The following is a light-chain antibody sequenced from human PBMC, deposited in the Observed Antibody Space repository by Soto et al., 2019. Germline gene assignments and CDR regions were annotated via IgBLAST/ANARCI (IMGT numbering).Light chain of an antibody. CDR1: QSISTY. J-gene: IGKJ1*01. CDR2: GAS. Sequence: DIQMTQSPSSLSASVGDRVTITCRASQSISTYLTWYQQKPGKAPNLLIYGASSLQSGVTSRFSGSGSVTDFTLTISTLQPEDFATYYGQHSYSTPWTFGQGTKVEIK. V-gene: IGKV1-39*01. CDR3: QHSYSTPWT.